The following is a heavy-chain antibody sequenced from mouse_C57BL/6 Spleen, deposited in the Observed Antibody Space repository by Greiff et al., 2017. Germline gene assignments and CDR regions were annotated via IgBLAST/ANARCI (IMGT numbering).Heavy chain of an antibody. CDR1: GYTFTSYW. CDR3: AREGTTVVATNYAMDY. CDR2: IDPNSGGT. D-gene: IGHD1-1*01. J-gene: IGHJ4*01. Sequence: QVQLQQPGAELVKPGASVKLSCKASGYTFTSYWMHWVKQRPGRGLEWIGRIDPNSGGTKYNEKFKSKATLTVDKPSSTAYMQLSRLTSEDSAVYYCAREGTTVVATNYAMDYWGQGTSVTVAS. V-gene: IGHV1-72*01.